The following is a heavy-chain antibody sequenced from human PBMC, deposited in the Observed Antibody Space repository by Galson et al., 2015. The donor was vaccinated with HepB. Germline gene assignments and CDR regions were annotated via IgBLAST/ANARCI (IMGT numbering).Heavy chain of an antibody. Sequence: SETLSLPCTVSGGSVSRGSHYWRWFRQPPGTGLEWIGDIYYTGSTNYNPSLKSRVTISADTSKNQFSLKMSSVTAADTTVYYCANYYDNSGYFPGALDIWGQGTMVTVSS. CDR3: ANYYDNSGYFPGALDI. CDR1: GGSVSRGSHY. J-gene: IGHJ3*02. D-gene: IGHD3-22*01. CDR2: IYYTGST. V-gene: IGHV4-61*01.